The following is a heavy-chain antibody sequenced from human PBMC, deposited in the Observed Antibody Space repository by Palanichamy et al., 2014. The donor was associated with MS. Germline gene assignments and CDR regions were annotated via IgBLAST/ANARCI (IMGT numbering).Heavy chain of an antibody. J-gene: IGHJ4*02. Sequence: QVQLQESGPGLVKPSQTLSLTCTVSGGSISSGSYYWSWIRQPAGKGLEWIGRIYTSGSTNYNPSLKSRVTISVDTSKNQFSLKLSSVTAADTAVYYCARGHRGSPTDLVRLDYWGQGTLVTVSS. V-gene: IGHV4-61*02. CDR2: IYTSGST. D-gene: IGHD1-26*01. CDR3: ARGHRGSPTDLVRLDY. CDR1: GGSISSGSYY.